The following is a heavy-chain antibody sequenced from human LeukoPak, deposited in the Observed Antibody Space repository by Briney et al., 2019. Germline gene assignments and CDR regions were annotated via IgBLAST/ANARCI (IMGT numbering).Heavy chain of an antibody. Sequence: GGSLRLSCAASGFTFSSYSMNWVRQAPGKGLEWVSSISSSSSYIYYADSVKGRFTISRDNAKNSLYLQMNSLRAEDTAVYYCARDMVRGVIRNWFDPWGQGTLVTVSS. D-gene: IGHD3-10*01. CDR3: ARDMVRGVIRNWFDP. J-gene: IGHJ5*02. V-gene: IGHV3-21*01. CDR1: GFTFSSYS. CDR2: ISSSSSYI.